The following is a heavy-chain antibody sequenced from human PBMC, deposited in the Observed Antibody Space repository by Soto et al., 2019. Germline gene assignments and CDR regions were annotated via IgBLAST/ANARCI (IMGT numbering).Heavy chain of an antibody. V-gene: IGHV3-23*01. Sequence: GGSLRLSCAASGFTFSSYAMSWVRQGPGKGLEWVSAISGSGGSTYYADSVKGRFTISRDNSKNTLYLQMNSLRAEDTAVYYCAKVKYYYDSSGYSFDFDYWGQGTLVTVSS. CDR3: AKVKYYYDSSGYSFDFDY. CDR2: ISGSGGST. J-gene: IGHJ4*02. CDR1: GFTFSSYA. D-gene: IGHD3-22*01.